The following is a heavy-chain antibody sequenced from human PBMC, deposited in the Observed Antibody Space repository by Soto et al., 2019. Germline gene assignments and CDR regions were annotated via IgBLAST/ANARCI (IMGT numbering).Heavy chain of an antibody. D-gene: IGHD2-15*01. Sequence: QVQLQESGPGLVKPSGTLSLTCAVSGGSISSSNWWSWVRQPPGKVLEWIGEIYHSGSTNYNPSLKNRVNISVDKSKSPFSLKLSAVTAADTAVYYCARELSGADDYWGQGTPVTVSS. CDR3: ARELSGADDY. J-gene: IGHJ4*02. CDR1: GGSISSSNW. V-gene: IGHV4-4*02. CDR2: IYHSGST.